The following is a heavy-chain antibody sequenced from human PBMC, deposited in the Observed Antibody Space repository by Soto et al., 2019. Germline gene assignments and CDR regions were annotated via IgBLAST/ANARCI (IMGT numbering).Heavy chain of an antibody. V-gene: IGHV1-8*01. CDR2: MNPYTGNT. D-gene: IGHD1-26*01. CDR1: GYTFTTYD. J-gene: IGHJ4*02. Sequence: QVQLVQSGAEVKEPGASVMVSCKASGYTFTTYDIYWMRQATGQGLEWMGWMNPYTGNTGYAQKFQGRVTVTRNTSISTVYMEMSCLRLDDTAVYYCARRKESSGPHYFDYWGQGSQVTVSS. CDR3: ARRKESSGPHYFDY.